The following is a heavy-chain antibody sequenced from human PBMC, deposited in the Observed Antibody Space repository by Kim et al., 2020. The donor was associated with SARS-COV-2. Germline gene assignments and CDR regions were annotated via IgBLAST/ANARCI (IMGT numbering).Heavy chain of an antibody. V-gene: IGHV1-3*01. J-gene: IGHJ6*02. D-gene: IGHD3-10*01. CDR3: ARGGGSAGRTQDGMDV. Sequence: NCQDRVTITRDTSASSAYMELSSLRSEDTAIYYCARGGGSAGRTQDGMDVWGQGTTVTVSS.